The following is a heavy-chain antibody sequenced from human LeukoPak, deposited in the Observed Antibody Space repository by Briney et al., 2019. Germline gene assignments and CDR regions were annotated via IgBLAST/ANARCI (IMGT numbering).Heavy chain of an antibody. V-gene: IGHV3-73*01. CDR1: EFTFSGSA. J-gene: IGHJ3*02. CDR3: TRNYGDYWDDAFDI. CDR2: IRSKANSYAT. Sequence: GGSLRLSCAASEFTFSGSAMHWVRQASGKGLEWVGRIRSKANSYATAYAASVKGRFTISRDDSKNTAHLQMNSLKTEDTAVYYCTRNYGDYWDDAFDIWGQGTMVTVSS. D-gene: IGHD4-17*01.